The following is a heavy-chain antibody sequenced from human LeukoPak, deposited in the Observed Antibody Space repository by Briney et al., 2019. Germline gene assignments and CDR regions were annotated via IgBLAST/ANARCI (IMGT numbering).Heavy chain of an antibody. V-gene: IGHV4-59*01. D-gene: IGHD6-6*01. CDR3: ARCPSPRHTRSAFDI. J-gene: IGHJ3*02. Sequence: WETLSLTCTVSGGSISSYYWSWIRQPPGKGLEWIGYIYYSGSTNYNPSLKSRVTISVDTSKNQFSLKLSSVTAADTAVYYCARCPSPRHTRSAFDIWGQGTMVTVSS. CDR2: IYYSGST. CDR1: GGSISSYY.